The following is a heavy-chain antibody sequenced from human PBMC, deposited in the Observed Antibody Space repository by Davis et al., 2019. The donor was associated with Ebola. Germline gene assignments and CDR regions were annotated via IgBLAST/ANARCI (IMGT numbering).Heavy chain of an antibody. D-gene: IGHD3-10*02. CDR3: ARGLNVRRRTADY. V-gene: IGHV1-8*02. CDR1: GYTFTGYY. Sequence: ASVKVSCKASGYTFTGYYMHWVRQAPGQGLEWMGWISAYNGNTNYAQKFQGRVTMTRNTSISTAYMALSSLRSEDTAVYYCARGLNVRRRTADYWGQGTLVTVSS. J-gene: IGHJ4*02. CDR2: ISAYNGNT.